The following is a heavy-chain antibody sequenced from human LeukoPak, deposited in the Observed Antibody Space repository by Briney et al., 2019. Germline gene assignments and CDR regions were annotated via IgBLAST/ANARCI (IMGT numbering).Heavy chain of an antibody. D-gene: IGHD6-19*01. CDR1: GYTFTSYG. CDR3: ASHSMVAVGGGFDY. V-gene: IGHV1-18*01. J-gene: IGHJ4*02. Sequence: GASVKVSCKASGYTFTSYGISWVRQAPGQGLEWMGWISAYNGNTNYAQKLQGRVTMTTDTSTSTAYMELRSLRSDDTAVYYCASHSMVAVGGGFDYWGQGTLVTVSS. CDR2: ISAYNGNT.